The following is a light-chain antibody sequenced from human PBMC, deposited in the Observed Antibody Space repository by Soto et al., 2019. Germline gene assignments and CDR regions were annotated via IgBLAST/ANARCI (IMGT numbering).Light chain of an antibody. CDR2: AAS. CDR1: QTIMTY. V-gene: IGKV1-39*01. J-gene: IGKJ1*01. CDR3: QQSYNSPQT. Sequence: DIQMTQSPSSLSASVGDEVTITSRASQTIMTYLNWYQLKPGKPPRLLIYAASSLQSGVPSRFSGSGSGTDFTLTISSLQPEDFATYSCQQSYNSPQTFGQGTKVDI.